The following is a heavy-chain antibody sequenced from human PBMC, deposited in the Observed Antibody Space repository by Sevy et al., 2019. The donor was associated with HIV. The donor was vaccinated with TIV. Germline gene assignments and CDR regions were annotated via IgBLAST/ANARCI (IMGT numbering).Heavy chain of an antibody. J-gene: IGHJ4*02. CDR2: IGGSGGST. Sequence: GGSLRLSCAASGFTFSSYAMSWVRQAPGKGLEWVSAIGGSGGSTYYADSVKGRFTISRDNSKNTLYLQMNSLRAEDTAVYYCAKDYCSGGSCYSTTFDYWGQGTLVTVSS. CDR1: GFTFSSYA. CDR3: AKDYCSGGSCYSTTFDY. D-gene: IGHD2-15*01. V-gene: IGHV3-23*01.